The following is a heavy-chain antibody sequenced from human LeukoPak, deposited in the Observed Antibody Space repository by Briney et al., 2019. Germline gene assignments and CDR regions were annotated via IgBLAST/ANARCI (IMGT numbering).Heavy chain of an antibody. J-gene: IGHJ5*02. D-gene: IGHD6-6*01. CDR1: GGSISSGGYY. CDR2: IYYSGST. CDR3: ARDRRSIAARPAWFDP. V-gene: IGHV4-31*03. Sequence: SQTLSLTCTVSGGSISSGGYYWSWIRQHPGKGLEWIGYIYYSGSTYYNPSLKIRVTISVDTSKNQFSLKLSSVTAADTAVYYCARDRRSIAARPAWFDPWGQGTLVTVSS.